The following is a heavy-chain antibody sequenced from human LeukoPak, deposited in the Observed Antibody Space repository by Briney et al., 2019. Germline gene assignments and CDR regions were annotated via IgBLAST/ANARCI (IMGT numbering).Heavy chain of an antibody. CDR1: GFTFSSYG. V-gene: IGHV3-30*18. CDR3: AKDLGI. D-gene: IGHD2-21*01. J-gene: IGHJ4*02. CDR2: ISYDGSNK. Sequence: PGRSLRLSCAASGFTFSSYGMHWVRQAPGKGLEWVAVISYDGSNKYYADSVKGRFTISRDNSKNTLYLQMNSLRAEDTAVYYCAKDLGIGGQGTLVTVSP.